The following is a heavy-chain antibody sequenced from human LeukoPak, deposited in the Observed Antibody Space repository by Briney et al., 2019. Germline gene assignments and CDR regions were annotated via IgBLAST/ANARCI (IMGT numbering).Heavy chain of an antibody. J-gene: IGHJ4*02. D-gene: IGHD4-17*01. CDR3: AKAHGGRDGDSQASFDY. V-gene: IGHV3-9*01. CDR1: GFTFDDYA. CDR2: ISWNSGSI. Sequence: GGSLRLSCAASGFTFDDYAMHWVRQAPGKGLEWVSGISWNSGSIGYADSVKGRFTISRDNAKNSLYLQMNSLRAEDTALYYCAKAHGGRDGDSQASFDYWGQGTLVTVSS.